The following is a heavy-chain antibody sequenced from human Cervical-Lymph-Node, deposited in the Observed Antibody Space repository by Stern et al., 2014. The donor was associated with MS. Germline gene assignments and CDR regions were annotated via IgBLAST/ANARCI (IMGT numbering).Heavy chain of an antibody. V-gene: IGHV4-39*01. Sequence: MQLVESGPGLVKPSETLSLTCTVSGGSIRSSTYYWGWIRQSPGKGLEWIGRVFHSGTTHYNPSLKSRIAISVDTSKNQFSLKLSSIIAADTGVYYCARVYGHNYYYYGLDVWGLGTTVIVAS. CDR2: VFHSGTT. D-gene: IGHD2-8*01. J-gene: IGHJ6*02. CDR3: ARVYGHNYYYYGLDV. CDR1: GGSIRSSTYY.